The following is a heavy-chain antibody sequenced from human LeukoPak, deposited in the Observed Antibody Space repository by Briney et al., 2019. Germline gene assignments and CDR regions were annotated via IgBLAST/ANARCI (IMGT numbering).Heavy chain of an antibody. J-gene: IGHJ4*02. Sequence: SETLSLTCSVSGGSISGYHWSWIRQPPGKGLEWIGHIYYSGSSGSTFYNASLKSRVTISVDTSKNQFSLNLSSVAAADTAVYYCARWNNGGGYWGQGTLVTVSS. V-gene: IGHV4-59*01. CDR1: GGSISGYH. CDR3: ARWNNGGGY. D-gene: IGHD1/OR15-1a*01. CDR2: IYYSGSSGST.